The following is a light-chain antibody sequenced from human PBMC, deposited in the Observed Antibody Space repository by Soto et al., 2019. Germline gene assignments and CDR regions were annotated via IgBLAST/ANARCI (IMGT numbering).Light chain of an antibody. CDR2: SAS. J-gene: IGKJ1*01. V-gene: IGKV1-39*01. CDR3: QHSYTTPWT. Sequence: DIKMTQSPSSLSASVGDRVTITCRASQSISNYLNWYHQKPGKAPKLLIYSASSLQSGVPPRFSGSGSGTEFTLTISSLQPEDFALYYCQHSYTTPWTFGQGTKVEIK. CDR1: QSISNY.